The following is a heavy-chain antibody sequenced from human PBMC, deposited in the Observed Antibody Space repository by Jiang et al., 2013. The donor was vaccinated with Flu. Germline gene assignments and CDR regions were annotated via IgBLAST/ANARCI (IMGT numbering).Heavy chain of an antibody. CDR3: ARGVIDIVLMVYANFYFDY. CDR1: GGSFSGYY. J-gene: IGHJ4*02. CDR2: INHSGST. Sequence: TLSLTCAVYGGSFSGYYWSWIRQPPGKGLEWIGEINHSGSTNYNPSLKSRVTISVDTSKNQFSLKLSSVTAADTAVYYCARGVIDIVLMVYANFYFDYWGQGTLVTVSS. V-gene: IGHV4-34*01. D-gene: IGHD2-8*01.